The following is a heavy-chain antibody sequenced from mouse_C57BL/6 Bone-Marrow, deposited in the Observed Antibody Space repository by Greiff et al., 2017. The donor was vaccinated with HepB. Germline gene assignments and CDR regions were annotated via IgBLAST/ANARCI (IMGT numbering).Heavy chain of an antibody. V-gene: IGHV7-1*01. Sequence: EVKVVESGGGLVQSGRSLRLSCATSGFTFSDFYMAWVRQAPGKGLEWIAASRNKANDYTTEYSASVKGRFIVSRDTSQSILYLQMNALRAEDTAIYYCARDYYYGSSHYYAMDYWGQGTSVTVSS. D-gene: IGHD1-1*01. CDR3: ARDYYYGSSHYYAMDY. CDR1: GFTFSDFY. CDR2: SRNKANDYTT. J-gene: IGHJ4*01.